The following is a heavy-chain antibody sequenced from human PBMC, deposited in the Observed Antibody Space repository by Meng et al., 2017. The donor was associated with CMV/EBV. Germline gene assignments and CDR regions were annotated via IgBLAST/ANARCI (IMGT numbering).Heavy chain of an antibody. J-gene: IGHJ2*01. CDR1: GLTFSTSW. V-gene: IGHV3-74*01. CDR3: ARADSAGYEYFDL. CDR2: IDSDGSST. D-gene: IGHD5-12*01. Sequence: AAGLTFSTSWMHWVRQAPGKGLLWVSRIDSDGSSTSYADSVKGRFTISRDNARNTLYLQMNSLRAEDTAVYYCARADSAGYEYFDLWGRGTLVTVSS.